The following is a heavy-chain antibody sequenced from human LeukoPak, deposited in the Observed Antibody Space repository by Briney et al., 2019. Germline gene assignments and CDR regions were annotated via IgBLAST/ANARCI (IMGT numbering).Heavy chain of an antibody. V-gene: IGHV1-69*06. CDR3: ASTTVTNEVDY. CDR2: FIPIFGTE. D-gene: IGHD4-17*01. J-gene: IGHJ4*02. Sequence: QAPGQGLESMGRFIPIFGTEKYPQKFQGRVTITADKSTSTAYMEPSSLRSEDTAVYYCASTTVTNEVDYWGQGTLVTVSS.